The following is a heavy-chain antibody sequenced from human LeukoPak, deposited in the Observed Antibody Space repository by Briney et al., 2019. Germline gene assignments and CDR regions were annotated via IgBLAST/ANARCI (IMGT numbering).Heavy chain of an antibody. J-gene: IGHJ4*02. CDR1: GFIFDDYA. V-gene: IGHV3-9*01. CDR2: ISWNSGNI. Sequence: PGRSLRLSCAASGFIFDDYAMDWVRQVPGKGLEWVSGISWNSGNIGYADSVKGRFTISRDNAKNSLYLQMNSLKAEDTALYYCVKDRVAAAGYRGFDSWGQGTLVTVSS. CDR3: VKDRVAAAGYRGFDS. D-gene: IGHD6-13*01.